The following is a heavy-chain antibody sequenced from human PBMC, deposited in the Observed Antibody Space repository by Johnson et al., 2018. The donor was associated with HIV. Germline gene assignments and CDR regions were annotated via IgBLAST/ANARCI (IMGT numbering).Heavy chain of an antibody. J-gene: IGHJ3*02. CDR3: ARDWEGSGTYGVYDEGFDI. D-gene: IGHD3-10*01. CDR1: GFTFDDYA. CDR2: INWNGGST. Sequence: MMLVESGGGLVQPGRSLKLSCAASGFTFDDYAMHWVRQTPGKGLEWVSGINWNGGSTGYADSVEGRFTISRVNAKNSLYLQMNSLRGEDTAVYYCARDWEGSGTYGVYDEGFDIWGPGTMVTVSS. V-gene: IGHV3-20*04.